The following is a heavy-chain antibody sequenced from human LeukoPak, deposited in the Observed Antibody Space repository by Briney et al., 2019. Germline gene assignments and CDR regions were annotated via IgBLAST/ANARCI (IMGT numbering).Heavy chain of an antibody. D-gene: IGHD3-16*01. CDR1: GGTFSSYA. CDR2: ISGYNGNT. J-gene: IGHJ6*02. V-gene: IGHV1-18*01. Sequence: ASVKVSCKASGGTFSSYAISWVRHVPGQGLEWRGWISGYNGNTNYAQRLQGRVTMTTDTSRSTAYMELKSMRSDDTAVYYCARETRRLYYEDYYGMDVWGQGTTVTVSS. CDR3: ARETRRLYYEDYYGMDV.